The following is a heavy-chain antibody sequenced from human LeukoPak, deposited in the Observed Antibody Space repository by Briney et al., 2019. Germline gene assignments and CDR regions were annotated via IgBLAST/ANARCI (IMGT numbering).Heavy chain of an antibody. CDR1: GFSFLGYA. V-gene: IGHV3-23*01. Sequence: GGSLRLSCAASGFSFLGYAMNGVRQAPGRGLEWVAVISGPGPSTVYADSVKGRFTISRDNSKNTLFLQLDSLRVEDTAIYYCAKEEMPHAFDLWGQGTMVTVSS. CDR2: ISGPGPST. CDR3: AKEEMPHAFDL. J-gene: IGHJ3*01. D-gene: IGHD5-24*01.